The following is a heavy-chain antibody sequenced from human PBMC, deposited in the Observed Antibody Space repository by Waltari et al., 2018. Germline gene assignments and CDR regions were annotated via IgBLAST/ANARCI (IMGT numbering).Heavy chain of an antibody. CDR1: GGSISSGRYY. CDR3: ARGNPHGLYDIPDAFDI. D-gene: IGHD3-9*01. V-gene: IGHV4-61*09. Sequence: QVQLQESGPGLVKPSQTLSLTCTVSGGSISSGRYYWRWIRQPAGKGLEWIGYIYASGSTNYNPALKSRVTISVDTSKNQFSRKLSEVTAADTAVYYCARGNPHGLYDIPDAFDIWGQGTMVTVSS. CDR2: IYASGST. J-gene: IGHJ3*02.